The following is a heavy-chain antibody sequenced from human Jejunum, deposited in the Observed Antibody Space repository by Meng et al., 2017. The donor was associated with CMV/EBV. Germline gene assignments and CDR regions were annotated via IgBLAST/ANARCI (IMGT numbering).Heavy chain of an antibody. Sequence: SIRSSTYYWGWIRQPPGKGLEWIASINYSGITNYKPSLKTRVTISLDTSKNQFSLRLTSVTAADTAVYYCARRPIAVAGRDWLDPWGQGTLVTVSS. CDR3: ARRPIAVAGRDWLDP. V-gene: IGHV4-39*07. CDR2: INYSGIT. CDR1: SIRSSTYY. D-gene: IGHD6-19*01. J-gene: IGHJ5*02.